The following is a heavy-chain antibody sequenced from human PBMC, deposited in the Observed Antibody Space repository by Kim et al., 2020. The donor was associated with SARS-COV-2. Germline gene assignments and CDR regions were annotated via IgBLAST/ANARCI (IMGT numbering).Heavy chain of an antibody. CDR1: GFTFSSYW. V-gene: IGHV3-7*01. D-gene: IGHD3-3*01. Sequence: GGSLRLSCAASGFTFSSYWMSWVRQAPGKGLEWVANIKQDGSEKYYVDSVKGRFTISRDNAKNSLYLQMNSLRAEDTAVYYCAKYYAFWSGYQDAFDIWGQGTMVTVSS. CDR3: AKYYAFWSGYQDAFDI. CDR2: IKQDGSEK. J-gene: IGHJ3*02.